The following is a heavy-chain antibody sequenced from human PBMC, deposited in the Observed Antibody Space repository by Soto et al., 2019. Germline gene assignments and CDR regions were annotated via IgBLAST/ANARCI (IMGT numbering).Heavy chain of an antibody. CDR3: ARDPRPGYCSSTSCYWVF. CDR2: ISSSSSYI. D-gene: IGHD2-2*01. J-gene: IGHJ3*01. CDR1: GFTFSSYS. V-gene: IGHV3-21*01. Sequence: GSLRLSCAASGFTFSSYSMNWVRQAPGKGLEWVSSISSSSSYIYYADSVKGRFTISRDNAKNSLYLQMNSLRAEDTAVYYCARDPRPGYCSSTSCYWVFWGQGTMVTVSS.